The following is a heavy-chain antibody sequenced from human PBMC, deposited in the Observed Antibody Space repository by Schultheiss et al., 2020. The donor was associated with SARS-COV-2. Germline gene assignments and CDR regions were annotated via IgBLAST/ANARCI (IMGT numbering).Heavy chain of an antibody. J-gene: IGHJ5*02. V-gene: IGHV1-3*01. Sequence: VKVSCKASGYTFTSYAMHWVRQAPGQRLEWMGWINAGNGNTKYSQKFQGRVTITRDTSASTAYMELSSLRSEDTAVYYCAKDRFVLRFLGWFDPWGQGTLVTVSS. D-gene: IGHD3-3*01. CDR2: INAGNGNT. CDR3: AKDRFVLRFLGWFDP. CDR1: GYTFTSYA.